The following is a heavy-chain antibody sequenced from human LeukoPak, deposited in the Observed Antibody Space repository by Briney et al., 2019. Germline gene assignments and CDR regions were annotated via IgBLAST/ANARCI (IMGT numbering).Heavy chain of an antibody. CDR3: AKDSRGAYYYYMDV. V-gene: IGHV3-23*01. CDR1: GFTFSSYG. D-gene: IGHD6-13*01. CDR2: ISGSGGST. Sequence: GGSLRLSCAASGFTFSSYGMHWVRQAPGKGLEWVSAISGSGGSTYYADSVKGRFTISRDNSKNTLYLQMNSLRAEDTAVYYCAKDSRGAYYYYMDVWGKGTTVTISS. J-gene: IGHJ6*03.